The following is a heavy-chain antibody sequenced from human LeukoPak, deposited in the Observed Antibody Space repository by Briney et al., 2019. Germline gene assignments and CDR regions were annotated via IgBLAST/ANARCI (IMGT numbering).Heavy chain of an antibody. CDR2: IYYSGST. J-gene: IGHJ3*02. D-gene: IGHD3-3*01. CDR1: GGSFSTYY. V-gene: IGHV4-59*01. CDR3: ARERGVVINLNDAFDI. Sequence: KPSETLSLTCTVSGGSFSTYYWSWIRQPPGKGLEWIGYIYYSGSTDYNPSLKSRVTMSLDTSKNQFSLNLSSVTAADTAVYYCARERGVVINLNDAFDIWGQGTMVTVSA.